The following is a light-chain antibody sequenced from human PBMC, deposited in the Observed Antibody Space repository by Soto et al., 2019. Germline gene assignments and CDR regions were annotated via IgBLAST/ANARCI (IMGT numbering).Light chain of an antibody. J-gene: IGKJ4*01. V-gene: IGKV3-11*01. Sequence: EIVLTQSPATLSLSPGERATLSCRASQSVSSYLAWYQQKPGQAPRLLIYDASNRATGIPARFSGSGSGTDFHLTISSLEPGDFAVYYCQQRSNWPSFGGGTKVEIK. CDR1: QSVSSY. CDR3: QQRSNWPS. CDR2: DAS.